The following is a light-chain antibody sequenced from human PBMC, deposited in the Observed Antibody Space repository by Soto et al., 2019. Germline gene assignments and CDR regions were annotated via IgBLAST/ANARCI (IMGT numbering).Light chain of an antibody. V-gene: IGKV3-15*01. Sequence: DIEMTPSPATLSVSPGERAPLSCRASQSVSSKLAWYQQRPGQAPRLLIYDASTRATGIPARFSGSGSGTEFTLTISSLQSEDFAVYYCQQYNNWPPITFGQGTRLEI. CDR3: QQYNNWPPIT. J-gene: IGKJ5*01. CDR1: QSVSSK. CDR2: DAS.